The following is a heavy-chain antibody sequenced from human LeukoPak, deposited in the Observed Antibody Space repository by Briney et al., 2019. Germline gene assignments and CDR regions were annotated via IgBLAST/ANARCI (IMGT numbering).Heavy chain of an antibody. CDR2: IYYSGST. Sequence: SETLSLTCTVSGGSINSYYWNWIRQPPGKGLEWIGYIYYSGSTNYNPSLKSRVTISVDTSKNQFSLKLSSVTAADTAVYYCARRNQLGLIDYWGQGTLVTVSS. D-gene: IGHD1-7*01. CDR1: GGSINSYY. V-gene: IGHV4-59*08. J-gene: IGHJ4*02. CDR3: ARRNQLGLIDY.